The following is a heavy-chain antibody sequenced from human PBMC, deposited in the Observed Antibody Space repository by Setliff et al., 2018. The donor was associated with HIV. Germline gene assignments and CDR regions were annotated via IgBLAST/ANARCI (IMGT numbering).Heavy chain of an antibody. CDR2: VSYSGST. D-gene: IGHD3-16*02. CDR3: ARETYDYVWGSYRYGGSDY. J-gene: IGHJ4*02. CDR1: GGSISTYY. V-gene: IGHV4-59*12. Sequence: SETLSLTCNVSGGSISTYYWSWIRQPPGKGLEWLGYVSYSGSTNFNPSLESRLAMSVDTSKNQFSLKLSSVTAADTAVYYCARETYDYVWGSYRYGGSDYWGQGTLVTVSS.